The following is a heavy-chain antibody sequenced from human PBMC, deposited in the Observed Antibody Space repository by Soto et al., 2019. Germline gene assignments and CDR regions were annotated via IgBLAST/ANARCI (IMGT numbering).Heavy chain of an antibody. J-gene: IGHJ4*02. V-gene: IGHV1-46*01. CDR1: GYTFTSYY. Sequence: AASVKVSCKASGYTFTSYYMHWVRQAPGQGLEWMGIINPSGGSTSYAQKFQGRVTMTRDTSTSTVYMELSSLRSEDTAVYYCARVGCSGGSCYQPTFDYWGQGTLVTVSS. CDR2: INPSGGST. CDR3: ARVGCSGGSCYQPTFDY. D-gene: IGHD2-15*01.